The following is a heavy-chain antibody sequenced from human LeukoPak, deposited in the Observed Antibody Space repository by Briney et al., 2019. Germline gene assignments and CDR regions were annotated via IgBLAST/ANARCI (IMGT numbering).Heavy chain of an antibody. CDR2: IYSDNT. Sequence: GGSLRLSCTVSGFTVSSNSMSWVRQAPGKGLEWVSFIYSDNTHYSDSVKGRFTISRDNSKNTLYLQMNSLRAEDRAVYYCARRAGAYSHPYDYWGQGTLVTVSS. CDR3: ARRAGAYSHPYDY. V-gene: IGHV3-53*01. CDR1: GFTVSSNS. J-gene: IGHJ4*02. D-gene: IGHD4/OR15-4a*01.